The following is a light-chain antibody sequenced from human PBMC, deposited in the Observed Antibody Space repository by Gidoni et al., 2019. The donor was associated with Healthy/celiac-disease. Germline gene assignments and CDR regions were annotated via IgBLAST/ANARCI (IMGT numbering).Light chain of an antibody. V-gene: IGLV2-14*01. CDR3: SSYTSSSTLEYV. CDR2: DVS. Sequence: QSALTQPASVSGSPGQSITISCTGTSSDVGGYNYVSWYQQHPGKAPKLMIYDVSNRPSGVSNRFSSSKSGNTASLTISGLQAEDEADYYCSSYTSSSTLEYVFGTGTKVTVL. J-gene: IGLJ1*01. CDR1: SSDVGGYNY.